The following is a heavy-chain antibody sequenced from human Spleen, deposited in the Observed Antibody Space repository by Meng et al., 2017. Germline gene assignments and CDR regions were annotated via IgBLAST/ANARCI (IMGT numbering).Heavy chain of an antibody. CDR1: GWSFSGSY. D-gene: IGHD3-16*01. V-gene: IGHV4-34*01. CDR2: VYYSGFT. Sequence: VQLQQWEAGLVMHTGALSITGDLNGWSFSGSYWGWIRQPPGKGLGWIGSVYYSGFTYYNPSLESRVTISVDTSKNHFSLELSSVTAADTAVYYCARDLWELRYKAPFDPWGQGILVTVSS. CDR3: ARDLWELRYKAPFDP. J-gene: IGHJ5*02.